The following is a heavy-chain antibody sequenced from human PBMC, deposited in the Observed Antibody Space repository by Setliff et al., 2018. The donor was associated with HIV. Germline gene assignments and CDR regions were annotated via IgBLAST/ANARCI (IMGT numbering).Heavy chain of an antibody. J-gene: IGHJ4*02. CDR3: ARPSPLGGDSTTPYDY. V-gene: IGHV3-11*03. CDR1: GFTFSDYY. D-gene: IGHD3-22*01. CDR2: ISSSSGHI. Sequence: GESLRLSCAASGFTFSDYYMSWIRQAPGKGLEWISYISSSSGHINYADSVKGRFTISRDNAKNSLYLQMTGLRAEDTAVYYCARPSPLGGDSTTPYDYWDQGTLVTVSS.